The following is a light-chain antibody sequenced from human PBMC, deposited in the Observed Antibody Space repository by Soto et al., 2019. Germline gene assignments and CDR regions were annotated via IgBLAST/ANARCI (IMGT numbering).Light chain of an antibody. Sequence: EIVLTQSPGTLSASPGERVILSCRASQNIGSNLAWYQQRPGQAPRLLMYGASTRATETPARFSGSGSATDFTLTISSLQSEDFAVYYCQQYNNWPPYTFGQGTKVDIK. CDR3: QQYNNWPPYT. V-gene: IGKV3-15*01. CDR1: QNIGSN. CDR2: GAS. J-gene: IGKJ2*01.